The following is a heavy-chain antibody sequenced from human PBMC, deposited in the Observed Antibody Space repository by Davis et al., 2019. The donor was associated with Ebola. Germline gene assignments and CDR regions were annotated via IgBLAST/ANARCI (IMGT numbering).Heavy chain of an antibody. D-gene: IGHD3-16*01. V-gene: IGHV3-7*03. CDR1: GFSFSSHW. J-gene: IGHJ5*02. Sequence: GESLKISCAASGFSFSSHWMSWVRQAPGKGLEWVANIRQDGSENHYVDSVKGRFTISRDNAKNSLYLQMNSRRAEDTAVDYCAREAVWRFDPWGQGTLVTVSS. CDR3: AREAVWRFDP. CDR2: IRQDGSEN.